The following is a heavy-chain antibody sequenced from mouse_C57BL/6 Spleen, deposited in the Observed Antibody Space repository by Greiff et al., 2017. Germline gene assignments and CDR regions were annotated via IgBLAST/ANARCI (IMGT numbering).Heavy chain of an antibody. D-gene: IGHD2-3*01. Sequence: EVKLMESGPGLVKPSQSLSLTCSVTGYSITSGYYWNWIRQFPGNKLEWMGYISYDGSNNYNPSLKNRISITRDTSKNQFFLKLNSVTTEDTATYYCASDGYYDWYFDVWGTGTTVTVSS. CDR2: ISYDGSN. J-gene: IGHJ1*03. CDR3: ASDGYYDWYFDV. CDR1: GYSITSGYY. V-gene: IGHV3-6*01.